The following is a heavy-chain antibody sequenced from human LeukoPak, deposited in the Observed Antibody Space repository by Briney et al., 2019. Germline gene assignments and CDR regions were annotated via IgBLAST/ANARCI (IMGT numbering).Heavy chain of an antibody. CDR1: GYTFTNYG. CDR2: ISAYNGNT. J-gene: IGHJ6*03. D-gene: IGHD2-15*01. CDR3: ARAVSGGSSFFYMDV. Sequence: ASVKVSCKASGYTFTNYGISWVRQAPGQGLEWMGWISAYNGNTNYAQKLQGRVTLTTDKSTNTAYMELRSLRSDDTAIYYCARAVSGGSSFFYMDVWGKGTTVTISS. V-gene: IGHV1-18*01.